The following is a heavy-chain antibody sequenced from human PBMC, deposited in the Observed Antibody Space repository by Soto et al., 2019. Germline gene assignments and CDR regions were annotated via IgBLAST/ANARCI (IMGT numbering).Heavy chain of an antibody. CDR2: IGGRGNSA. V-gene: IGHV3-23*01. J-gene: IGHJ3*01. CDR3: VREGRGSFDF. D-gene: IGHD5-12*01. Sequence: PGGSLKLSSAASGFRFSSYDMNWVRQAPGKGLEWVSVIGGRGNSAYYADSVQGRFTISRDNSKNTLSLQMSSLTADDTAIYYCVREGRGSFDFRGRGTMVTVS. CDR1: GFRFSSYD.